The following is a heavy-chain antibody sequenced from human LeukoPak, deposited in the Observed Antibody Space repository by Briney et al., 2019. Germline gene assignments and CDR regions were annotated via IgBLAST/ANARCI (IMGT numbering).Heavy chain of an antibody. CDR1: GFTFSDYY. V-gene: IGHV3-11*01. CDR3: AREPSIVGATTGYFDY. J-gene: IGHJ4*02. D-gene: IGHD1-26*01. CDR2: ISSSGSTI. Sequence: GGSLRLSCAASGFTFSDYYMSWIRQAPGKGLEWVSYISSSGSTIYYADSVKGRFTISRDNAKNSLYLQMNSLRAEDTAVYYCAREPSIVGATTGYFDYWGQGPLVTVSS.